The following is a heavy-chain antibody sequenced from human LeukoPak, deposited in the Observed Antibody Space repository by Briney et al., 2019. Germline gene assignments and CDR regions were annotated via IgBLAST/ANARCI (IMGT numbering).Heavy chain of an antibody. V-gene: IGHV1-18*01. Sequence: GASVKVSCKASGYTFVRYGVNWVRQAPGQGLEWMGWISTYDAKTHYAERLQYRFTMTRDISASTVYMELRSLTSDDTAVYYCARDNRAPGPVFVDYWGQGTLVTVSS. D-gene: IGHD1-14*01. CDR1: GYTFVRYG. CDR2: ISTYDAKT. J-gene: IGHJ4*02. CDR3: ARDNRAPGPVFVDY.